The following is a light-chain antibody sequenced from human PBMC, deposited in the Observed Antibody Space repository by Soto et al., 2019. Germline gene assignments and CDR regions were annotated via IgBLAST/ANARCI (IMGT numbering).Light chain of an antibody. CDR3: QQSFSTPFA. CDR1: QSISGY. J-gene: IGKJ3*01. V-gene: IGKV1-39*01. Sequence: DIQMTQSPTSLSASVGDRVTITCRASQSISGYLNWYQQKPGKAPKLLIFSASNLQSGVPSRFSGSESGTDVTLTISSLQPEDFATYYCQQSFSTPFAFGPGTKVDI. CDR2: SAS.